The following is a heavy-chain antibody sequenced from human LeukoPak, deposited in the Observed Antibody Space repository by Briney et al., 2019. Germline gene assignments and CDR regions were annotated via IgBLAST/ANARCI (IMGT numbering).Heavy chain of an antibody. V-gene: IGHV3-21*01. Sequence: GGSLRLSCAASGFTFSSYSMNWVRQAPGKGLEWVSSISSSSSYIYYADSVKGRFTISRDNAKNSLYLQMNSLRAEDTAVYYCAKNPTSLTTWYYYYMDAWGKGTTVTVSS. CDR2: ISSSSSYI. CDR1: GFTFSSYS. CDR3: AKNPTSLTTWYYYYMDA. J-gene: IGHJ6*03. D-gene: IGHD4-11*01.